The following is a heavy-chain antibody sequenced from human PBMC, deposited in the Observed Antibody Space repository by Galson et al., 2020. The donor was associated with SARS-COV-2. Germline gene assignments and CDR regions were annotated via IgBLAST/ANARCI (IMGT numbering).Heavy chain of an antibody. Sequence: ASETLSLTCAVSGGSISSSNWWTWVRQPPGKGLEWIGEIYHSGSTDYNPSLKSRVITSVDKPKNQFFLKLSSVTAADTAVYYCARRVAGAQYYGMDVWGQGTTVTVSS. CDR2: IYHSGST. J-gene: IGHJ6*02. D-gene: IGHD6-19*01. CDR3: ARRVAGAQYYGMDV. V-gene: IGHV4-4*02. CDR1: GGSISSSNW.